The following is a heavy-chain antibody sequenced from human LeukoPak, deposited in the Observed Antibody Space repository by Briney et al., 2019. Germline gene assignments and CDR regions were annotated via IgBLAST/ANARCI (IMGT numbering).Heavy chain of an antibody. CDR2: IYNSVTT. CDR3: ARQAAFDRSEGQFDY. CDR1: GGSISNHY. Sequence: SETLSLTCTVSGGSISNHYWSWIRQPPGKGLEWIGYIYNSVTTNYNPSLKSRVTISVDTSKNQFSLKLTSVTAADTAVYYCARQAAFDRSEGQFDYWGQGSLLTVAS. V-gene: IGHV4-59*11. D-gene: IGHD3-9*01. J-gene: IGHJ4*02.